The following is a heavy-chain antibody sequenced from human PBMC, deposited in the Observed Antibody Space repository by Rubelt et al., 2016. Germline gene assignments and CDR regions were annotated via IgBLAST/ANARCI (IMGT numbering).Heavy chain of an antibody. CDR3: ARGLLWLGELLPRYFDH. CDR1: GGSFSGYY. J-gene: IGHJ4*02. D-gene: IGHD3-10*01. CDR2: INHSGTT. Sequence: QVQLQQWGAGLLKPSETLSLTCAVHGGSFSGYYWTWIRQPPGKGLEWIGDINHSGTTNYNPSLKSRVTVTMDTSQRQFSLKLSSVTVADTAVYYCARGLLWLGELLPRYFDHWGQGGLVTVSS. V-gene: IGHV4-34*02.